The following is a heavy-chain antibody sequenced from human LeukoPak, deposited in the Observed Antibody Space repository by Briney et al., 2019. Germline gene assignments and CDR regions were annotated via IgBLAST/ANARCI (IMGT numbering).Heavy chain of an antibody. D-gene: IGHD7-27*01. CDR3: VRRSPLGGFLDS. CDR2: IYTDETTT. V-gene: IGHV3-74*01. J-gene: IGHJ4*02. CDR1: GFTFSSYW. Sequence: GGSLRLSCAASGFTFSSYWMHWVRQAPGKGPLWVSRIYTDETTTAYTDSVKGRFTISRDNAENTLYLQMNSLRAEDTAVYYCVRRSPLGGFLDSWGQGTLVTVSS.